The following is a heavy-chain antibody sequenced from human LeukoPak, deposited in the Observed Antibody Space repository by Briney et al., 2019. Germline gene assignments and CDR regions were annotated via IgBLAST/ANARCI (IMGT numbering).Heavy chain of an antibody. J-gene: IGHJ4*02. CDR1: GFTFSSYG. V-gene: IGHV3-30*02. D-gene: IGHD3-10*01. Sequence: GGSLRLSCAASGFTFSSYGMHWVRQAPGKGLEWVAFIRYDGSNKYYADSVKGRFTISRDNSKNTLYLQMNSLRAEDTAVYYCAKVHYGSGSYGDFDYWGQGTLVTVSS. CDR2: IRYDGSNK. CDR3: AKVHYGSGSYGDFDY.